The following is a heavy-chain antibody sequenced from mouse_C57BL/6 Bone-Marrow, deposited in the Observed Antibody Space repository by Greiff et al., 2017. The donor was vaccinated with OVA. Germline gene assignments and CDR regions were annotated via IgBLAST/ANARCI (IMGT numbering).Heavy chain of an antibody. J-gene: IGHJ4*01. D-gene: IGHD2-2*01. CDR2: ISDGGSYT. CDR1: GFTFSSYA. CDR3: ARASFPMVTTAMDY. Sequence: EVMLVESGGGLVKPGGSLKLSCAASGFTFSSYAMSWVRQTPEKRLEWVATISDGGSYTYYPDNVKGRFTISRDNAKNNLYLQMSHLKSEDTAMYYCARASFPMVTTAMDYWGQGTSVTVSS. V-gene: IGHV5-4*03.